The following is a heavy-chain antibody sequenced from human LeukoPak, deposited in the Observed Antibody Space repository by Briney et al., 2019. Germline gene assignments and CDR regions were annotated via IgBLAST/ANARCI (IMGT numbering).Heavy chain of an antibody. CDR1: GDSVSSNGVA. J-gene: IGHJ4*02. CDR2: TYYASGWSY. V-gene: IGHV6-1*01. CDR3: ARGRNSAFDY. Sequence: SQTLSLTCAISGDSVSSNGVAWNWIRQSPSRGLEWLGRTYYASGWSYDYALSVKGRITVNPDTSKNQFSLQLNSVTPEDTVLYYCARGRNSAFDYWGQGTLVTVSS. D-gene: IGHD1-14*01.